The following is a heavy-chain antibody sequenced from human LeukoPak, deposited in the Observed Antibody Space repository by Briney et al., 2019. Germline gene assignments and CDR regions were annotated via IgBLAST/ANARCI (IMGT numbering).Heavy chain of an antibody. D-gene: IGHD6-13*01. CDR1: GYSFPNYW. V-gene: IGHV5-51*01. J-gene: IGHJ3*02. CDR2: IYPGYSDT. Sequence: ISRQGSGYSFPNYWIGWVRQMPANGLEWMGIIYPGYSDTRYNPSFQGQVTISADKSISTAYLQWSSLKASDTAMYYCACVPSSRDAFDIWGQGTMVTVSS. CDR3: ACVPSSRDAFDI.